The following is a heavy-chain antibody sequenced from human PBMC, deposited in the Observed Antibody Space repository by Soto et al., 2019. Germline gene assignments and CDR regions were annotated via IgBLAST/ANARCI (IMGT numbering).Heavy chain of an antibody. Sequence: QVQLQESGPGLVKPSQTLSLTCTVSGGSISSGGYYWSWIRQHPGKGLEWIGYIYYSGSTYYNPSLKSRVTISVDTSKNQCSLKLSSVTAAVTAVYYCARDLRPAQPHSYYYYGMDVWGQGTTVTVSS. CDR2: IYYSGST. CDR3: ARDLRPAQPHSYYYYGMDV. V-gene: IGHV4-31*03. D-gene: IGHD2-2*01. CDR1: GGSISSGGYY. J-gene: IGHJ6*02.